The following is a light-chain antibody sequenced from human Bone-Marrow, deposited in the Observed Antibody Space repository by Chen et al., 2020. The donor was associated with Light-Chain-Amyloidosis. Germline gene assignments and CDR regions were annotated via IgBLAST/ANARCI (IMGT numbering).Light chain of an antibody. CDR2: WAS. CDR1: QSVLYSSNNKNY. Sequence: DIVMTQSPDSLAASLGERATINCKSSQSVLYSSNNKNYLAWYQQKPGQPPKLLIYWASTRESGVPDRFSGSGSGTDFTRTISSLQAEDVAVYFCQQYYGTPLTFGGGTKVEIK. V-gene: IGKV4-1*01. CDR3: QQYYGTPLT. J-gene: IGKJ4*01.